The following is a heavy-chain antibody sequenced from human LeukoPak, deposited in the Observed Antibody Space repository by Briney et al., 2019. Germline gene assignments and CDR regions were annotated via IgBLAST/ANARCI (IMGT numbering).Heavy chain of an antibody. V-gene: IGHV1-46*01. CDR3: ARDLPTGYASMAY. Sequence: GASVKVSCKASGYTFTSYFMHWVRQAPGQGLEWMGVINPSGGNTGYAQKFQGRLIMTRDTSTSTLYMELSSLTSEDSAVYYCARDLPTGYASMAYWGQGTLVTVSS. J-gene: IGHJ4*02. D-gene: IGHD3-16*01. CDR1: GYTFTSYF. CDR2: INPSGGNT.